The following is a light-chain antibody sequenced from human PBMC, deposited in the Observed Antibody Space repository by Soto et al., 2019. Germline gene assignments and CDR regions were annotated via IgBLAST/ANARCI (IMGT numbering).Light chain of an antibody. Sequence: EIVLTKSPATLSLSPGERATLSCRASQSVSSSLGWYQQIPGQAPRLLIYDASNRASGIPARFSGSGCGTDFALTISSLEPEDFAVYYCQQRSNWPRTFGQGTKLEIK. CDR2: DAS. CDR3: QQRSNWPRT. J-gene: IGKJ2*01. CDR1: QSVSSS. V-gene: IGKV3-11*01.